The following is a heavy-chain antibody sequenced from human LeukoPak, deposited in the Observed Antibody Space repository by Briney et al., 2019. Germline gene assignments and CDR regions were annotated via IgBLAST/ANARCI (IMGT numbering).Heavy chain of an antibody. CDR1: GFIFGSFW. CDR2: IKQDASET. CDR3: ARQGSYSNGWFFDY. V-gene: IGHV3-7*01. J-gene: IGHJ4*02. D-gene: IGHD6-19*01. Sequence: PGGSLRLSCEASGFIFGSFWMNWVRQAPGKGLEWVANIKQDASETHYVDSVKGRFIISRDSPKNSLYLQLNSLRAEDTAIYYCARQGSYSNGWFFDYWGQGALVTVSS.